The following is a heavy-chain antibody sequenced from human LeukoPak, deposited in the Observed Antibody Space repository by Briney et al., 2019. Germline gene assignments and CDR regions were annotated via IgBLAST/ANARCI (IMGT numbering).Heavy chain of an antibody. CDR1: GYSFTNYW. D-gene: IGHD3-3*01. V-gene: IGHV5-10-1*01. Sequence: GESLKISCKGSGYSFTNYWIAWVRQMPGKGLEWMGMIDPSDSYTNYSLSFQGRVTISADKSVSTAYLQWASLKASDTAMYYCARLSIFGVVIRALDYRGPGTLLTVSS. J-gene: IGHJ4*02. CDR2: IDPSDSYT. CDR3: ARLSIFGVVIRALDY.